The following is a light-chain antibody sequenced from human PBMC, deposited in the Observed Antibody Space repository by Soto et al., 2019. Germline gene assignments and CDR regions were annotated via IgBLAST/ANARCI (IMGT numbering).Light chain of an antibody. J-gene: IGLJ1*01. Sequence: QPVLTQPPSVSGAPGQRVTISCTGGSSNIGAGYEVQWYQQLPGRAPKLLIYGNNNRPSGVPERFSGSNSGTSASLAISGLQAEDESDYYCQSFDSSLRAYVFGTGTKLTVL. CDR3: QSFDSSLRAYV. CDR1: SSNIGAGYE. V-gene: IGLV1-40*01. CDR2: GNN.